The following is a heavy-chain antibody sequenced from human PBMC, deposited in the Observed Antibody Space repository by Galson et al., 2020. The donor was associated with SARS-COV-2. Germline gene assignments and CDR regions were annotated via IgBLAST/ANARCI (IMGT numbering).Heavy chain of an antibody. Sequence: GGSLRLSCAASGFTFSSYAMHWVRQAPGKGLEWVAVTAYDGSNIYYAHSVKGRFTISRDNSKNTLFLQMNSLRAEDTAVYYCASNFETSGYLDAFDMWGQGTMVTVSS. J-gene: IGHJ3*02. V-gene: IGHV3-30-3*01. CDR1: GFTFSSYA. CDR3: ASNFETSGYLDAFDM. D-gene: IGHD3-22*01. CDR2: TAYDGSNI.